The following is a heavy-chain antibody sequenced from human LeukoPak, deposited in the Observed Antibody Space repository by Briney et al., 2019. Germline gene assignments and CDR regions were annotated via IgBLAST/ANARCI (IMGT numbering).Heavy chain of an antibody. CDR2: ISYDGSNK. V-gene: IGHV3-30*04. Sequence: PGGPLRLSCAASGFTFSSYAMHWVRQAPGKGLEWVAVISYDGSNKYYADSVKGRFTISRDNSKNTLYLQMNSLRAEDTAVYYCARDRSWSSGWYSAYYFDYWGQGTLVTVSS. D-gene: IGHD6-19*01. CDR3: ARDRSWSSGWYSAYYFDY. J-gene: IGHJ4*02. CDR1: GFTFSSYA.